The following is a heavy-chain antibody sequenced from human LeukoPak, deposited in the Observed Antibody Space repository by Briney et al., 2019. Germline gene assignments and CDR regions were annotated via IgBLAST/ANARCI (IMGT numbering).Heavy chain of an antibody. J-gene: IGHJ3*02. CDR3: ARGCDILTGPLQAGTDAFDI. CDR2: INHRGST. Sequence: PSETLSLTRAVYGGSFSGYFWSWIRHPPGKGLEWIGEINHRGSTNYNPSLKSRVTISVDTSKNQFSLKLSSVTTADTAVYYCARGCDILTGPLQAGTDAFDIWGQGTMVTVSS. V-gene: IGHV4-34*01. D-gene: IGHD3-9*01. CDR1: GGSFSGYF.